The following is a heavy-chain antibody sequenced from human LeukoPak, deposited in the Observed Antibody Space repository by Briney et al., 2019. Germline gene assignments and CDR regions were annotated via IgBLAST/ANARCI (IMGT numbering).Heavy chain of an antibody. CDR2: INHSGST. V-gene: IGHV4-34*01. D-gene: IGHD3-3*01. J-gene: IGHJ4*02. CDR1: GGSFSGYY. Sequence: SETLSLTCAVYGGSFSGYYWSWIRQPPGKGLEWIGEINHSGSTNYNPSLKSRVTISVDTSKNQFSLKLSSVTAADTAVYYRARGVSQDSYDFWSGYYTPFDYWGQGTLVTVSS. CDR3: ARGVSQDSYDFWSGYYTPFDY.